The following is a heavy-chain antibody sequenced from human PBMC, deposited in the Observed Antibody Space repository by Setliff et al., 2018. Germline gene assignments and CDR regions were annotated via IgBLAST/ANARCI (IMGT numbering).Heavy chain of an antibody. Sequence: GASVKVSCKVSGYTLTELSRHWVRQAPGKGLEWMGGFDPEDGETIYAQKFQGRVTMTEDTSTDTAYMELSSLRSEDTAVYYCARAMDCTNGVCYYYYGMDVWGQGTTVTVSS. CDR3: ARAMDCTNGVCYYYYGMDV. CDR2: FDPEDGET. V-gene: IGHV1-24*01. CDR1: GYTLTELS. D-gene: IGHD2-8*01. J-gene: IGHJ6*02.